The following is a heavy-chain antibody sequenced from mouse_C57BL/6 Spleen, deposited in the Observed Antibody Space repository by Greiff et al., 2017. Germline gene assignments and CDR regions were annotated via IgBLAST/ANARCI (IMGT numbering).Heavy chain of an antibody. V-gene: IGHV1-64*01. Sequence: VQLLQSGAELVKPGASVKLSCKASGYTFTSYWMHWVKQRPGQGLEWIGMIHPNSGSTNYNEKFKSKATLTVDKSSSTAYMQLSSLTSEDSAVYYCARARGDVFAYWGQGTLVTVSA. J-gene: IGHJ3*01. CDR3: ARARGDVFAY. CDR1: GYTFTSYW. CDR2: IHPNSGST. D-gene: IGHD2-13*01.